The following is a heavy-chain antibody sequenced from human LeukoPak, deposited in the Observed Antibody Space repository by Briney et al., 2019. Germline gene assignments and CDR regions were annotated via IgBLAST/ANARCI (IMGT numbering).Heavy chain of an antibody. CDR2: ISGSGGST. CDR1: GFTFSSYA. J-gene: IGHJ4*02. Sequence: GGSLRLSCAASGFTFSSYAMSWVRQAPGKGLEWVSVISGSGGSTYYADSVKGRFTISRHNSKNTLYLQMNSLRAEDTAVYYCAKDKRNLAAAAITQFDYWGQGTLVTVS. CDR3: AKDKRNLAAAAITQFDY. D-gene: IGHD6-13*01. V-gene: IGHV3-23*01.